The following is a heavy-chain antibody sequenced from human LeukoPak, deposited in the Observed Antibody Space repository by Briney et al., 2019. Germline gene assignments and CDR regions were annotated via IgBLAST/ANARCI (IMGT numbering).Heavy chain of an antibody. V-gene: IGHV1-2*02. CDR1: GYTFTGYY. CDR2: INPNSGGT. J-gene: IGHJ6*02. D-gene: IGHD2-2*01. CDR3: ARTLVVPAAKYYYYGMDV. Sequence: ASVKVSCKASGYTFTGYYMHWVRQAPGQGGEWMGWINPNSGGTNYAQKFQGRVTMTRDTSISTAYMELSRLRSDDTAVYYCARTLVVPAAKYYYYGMDVWGQGTTVTVSS.